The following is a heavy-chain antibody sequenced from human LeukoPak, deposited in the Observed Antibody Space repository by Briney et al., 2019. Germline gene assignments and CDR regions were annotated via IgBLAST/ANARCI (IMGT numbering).Heavy chain of an antibody. CDR3: ARAGEVIAAAGNLDY. Sequence: PSETLSLTCAVYGGSFSGYYWRWIRQPPGKGLEWNGEINHSGSTNYNPSLKSRVTISVDTSKNQFSLKLSSVDAADTAVCYCARAGEVIAAAGNLDYWGKGTLVTVSS. D-gene: IGHD6-13*01. CDR1: GGSFSGYY. V-gene: IGHV4-34*01. CDR2: INHSGST. J-gene: IGHJ4*02.